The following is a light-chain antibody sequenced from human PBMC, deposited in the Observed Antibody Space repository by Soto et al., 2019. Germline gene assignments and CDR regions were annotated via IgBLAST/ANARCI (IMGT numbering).Light chain of an antibody. J-gene: IGLJ1*01. CDR1: SSDIGGYNY. CDR2: DVV. CDR3: SSYISTSTLV. Sequence: QSAPTQPASVSGSPGQSLTISCTGTSSDIGGYNYVSWYQQHPGKAPKLMLYDVVTRPSGVSSRSSGSKSGNTASLSISGLPAGDEADYYCSSYISTSTLVFGTGTKVTVL. V-gene: IGLV2-14*01.